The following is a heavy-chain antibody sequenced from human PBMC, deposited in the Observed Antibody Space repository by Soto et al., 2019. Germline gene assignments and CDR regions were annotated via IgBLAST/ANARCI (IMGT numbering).Heavy chain of an antibody. J-gene: IGHJ4*02. D-gene: IGHD3-10*01. V-gene: IGHV3-30*18. CDR3: AKDPNAEYYYGSGSYSRPLDC. Sequence: PGESLRLTCAASGFTFSSYRMHWVRQAPGKGLEWVAVISYDGSNKYYADSVKGRFTISRDNSKNTLYLQMNSLRAEDTAVYYCAKDPNAEYYYGSGSYSRPLDCWGQGTLVTVSS. CDR2: ISYDGSNK. CDR1: GFTFSSYR.